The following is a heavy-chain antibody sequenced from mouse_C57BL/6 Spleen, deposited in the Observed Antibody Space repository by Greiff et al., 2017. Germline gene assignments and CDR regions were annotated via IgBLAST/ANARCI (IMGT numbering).Heavy chain of an antibody. Sequence: EVQLQQSGAELVRPGASVKLSCTASGFNIKDDYMHWVKQRPEQGLEWIGWIDPENGYTEYASKFQGKATITADPSSNTAYLQLSSLTSEDTAVYYCTTSDWGQGTLVTVSA. J-gene: IGHJ3*01. CDR2: IDPENGYT. V-gene: IGHV14-4*01. CDR3: TTSD. CDR1: GFNIKDDY.